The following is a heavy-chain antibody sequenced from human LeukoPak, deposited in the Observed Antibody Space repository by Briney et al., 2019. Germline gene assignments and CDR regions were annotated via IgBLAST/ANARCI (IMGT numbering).Heavy chain of an antibody. D-gene: IGHD2-21*02. CDR2: IIGRGASK. V-gene: IGHV3-23*01. J-gene: IGHJ4*02. Sequence: GRSLRLACAVSGFTFNNYAMSWVRQAPGKGLEWVSGIIGRGASKYYADSVKGRFTISRDNSKNTLYLQMTSLRDEDTPVYFCAREYCGGGCYGLWGQGTLVTVSS. CDR3: AREYCGGGCYGL. CDR1: GFTFNNYA.